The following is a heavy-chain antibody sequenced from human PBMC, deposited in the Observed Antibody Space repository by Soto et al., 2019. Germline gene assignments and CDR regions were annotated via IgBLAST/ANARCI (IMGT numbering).Heavy chain of an antibody. D-gene: IGHD1-26*01. CDR2: INPSSGCT. Sequence: ASVKVSCKDSGYTFTGYYMHWVRQAPGQGLEWMGWINPSSGCTNNGQKSQGRVTRTRETSMSTAYMGLRRLRTDDTAVYYCAKGIVRTLDYWGQGPRGTVSS. CDR3: AKGIVRTLDY. J-gene: IGHJ4*02. CDR1: GYTFTGYY. V-gene: IGHV1-2*02.